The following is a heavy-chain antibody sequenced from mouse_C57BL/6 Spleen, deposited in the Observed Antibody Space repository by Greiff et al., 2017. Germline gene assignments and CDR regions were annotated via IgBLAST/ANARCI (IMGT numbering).Heavy chain of an antibody. V-gene: IGHV1-54*01. J-gene: IGHJ2*01. D-gene: IGHD2-1*01. CDR1: GYAFTNYL. CDR2: INPGSGGT. CDR3: AKSPYGKGFDD. Sequence: VQLQQSGAELVRPGTSVKVSCKASGYAFTNYLIEWVKQRPGQGLEWIGVINPGSGGTNYNEKIKGKATLTADKSSSTAYMQLSSLTSEDSAVYFGAKSPYGKGFDDWGQGTTLTVSS.